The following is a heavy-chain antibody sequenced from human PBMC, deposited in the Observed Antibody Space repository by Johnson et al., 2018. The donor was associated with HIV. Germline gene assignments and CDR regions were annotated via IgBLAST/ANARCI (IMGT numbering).Heavy chain of an antibody. CDR3: TRQRGSITMWDAFDI. CDR1: GFIFSGSA. CDR2: IRSKTNRHAT. Sequence: VQLVESGGGLVQPGGSLKLSCAASGFIFSGSAMHWVRQASGKGLEWVGRIRSKTNRHATAYAASLTGRFTISRDDSKNTAYLQMNSRKTEDTAVYYCTRQRGSITMWDAFDIWGQGTMVTVSS. V-gene: IGHV3-73*01. J-gene: IGHJ3*02. D-gene: IGHD3-10*02.